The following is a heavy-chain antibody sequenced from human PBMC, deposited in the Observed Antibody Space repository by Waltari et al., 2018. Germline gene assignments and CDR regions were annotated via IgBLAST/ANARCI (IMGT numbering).Heavy chain of an antibody. V-gene: IGHV2-5*02. Sequence: QITLKESGPPLVKPTQTLTLTCTFSGYSLSTSGVGVGWIRQPPGKALEWLARIYWDDDKRYSPSLKSRLTITKDTSKNQVVLTMTNMDPVDTATYYCAHRREAGFGVDSNHDAFDIWGQGTMVTVSS. J-gene: IGHJ3*02. CDR3: AHRREAGFGVDSNHDAFDI. CDR1: GYSLSTSGVG. D-gene: IGHD3-10*01. CDR2: IYWDDDK.